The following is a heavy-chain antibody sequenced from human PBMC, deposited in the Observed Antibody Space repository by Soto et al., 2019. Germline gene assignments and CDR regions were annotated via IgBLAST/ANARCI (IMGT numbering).Heavy chain of an antibody. CDR3: AKDAPGSGWLSDY. J-gene: IGHJ4*02. CDR2: VSPGGDVS. V-gene: IGHV3-23*01. D-gene: IGHD3-22*01. CDR1: GLTLSSNA. Sequence: PGGSLRLSCAASGLTLSSNAMSWVRQAPGEGLEWVSTVSPGGDVSHYTDSVKGRFTISRDNSRRTLHLQMDSLRAEDAAVYYCAKDAPGSGWLSDYWGQGTLVTVSS.